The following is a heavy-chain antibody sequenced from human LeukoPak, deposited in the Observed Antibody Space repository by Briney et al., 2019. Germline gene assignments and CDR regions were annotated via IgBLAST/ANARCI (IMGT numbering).Heavy chain of an antibody. CDR1: GGSFSGYY. Sequence: SETLSLTCAVYGGSFSGYYWSWIRQPPGKGLEWIGEINHSGSTNYNPSLKSRVTISVDTSKNQFSLKLSSVTAADTAVYYCARSRILTVTIDYYYYMDVWGKGTTVTVSS. J-gene: IGHJ6*03. D-gene: IGHD4-11*01. CDR2: INHSGST. V-gene: IGHV4-34*01. CDR3: ARSRILTVTIDYYYYMDV.